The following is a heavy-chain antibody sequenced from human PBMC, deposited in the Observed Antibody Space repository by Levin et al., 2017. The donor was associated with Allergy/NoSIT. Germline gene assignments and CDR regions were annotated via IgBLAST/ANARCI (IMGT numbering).Heavy chain of an antibody. CDR3: ARGRGAVVTHSHLDY. J-gene: IGHJ4*02. V-gene: IGHV3-33*01. CDR2: IWHDGSNK. CDR1: GFTFSSYG. D-gene: IGHD4-23*01. Sequence: GESLKISCAASGFTFSSYGMHWVRQAPGKGLEWVAVIWHDGSNKYYADSVKGRFTISRDNSKNTVYLQMSSLRADDTAVYYCARGRGAVVTHSHLDYWGQGALVTVSS.